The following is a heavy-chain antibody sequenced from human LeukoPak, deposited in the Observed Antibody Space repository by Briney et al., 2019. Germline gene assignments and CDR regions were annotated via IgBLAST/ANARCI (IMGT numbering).Heavy chain of an antibody. CDR3: AREGEMATRWDY. CDR1: GFTFSSYG. J-gene: IGHJ4*02. Sequence: PGGSLRLSCAASGFTFSSYGMHWVRQAPGKGLEWVAFIRYDGSNKYYADSVKGRFTISRDNSKNTLYLQMNSLRAEDTAVYYCAREGEMATRWDYWGQGTLVTVSS. CDR2: IRYDGSNK. D-gene: IGHD5-24*01. V-gene: IGHV3-30*02.